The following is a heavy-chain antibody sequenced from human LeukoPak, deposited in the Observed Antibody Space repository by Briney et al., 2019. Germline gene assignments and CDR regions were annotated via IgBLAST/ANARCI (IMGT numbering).Heavy chain of an antibody. CDR3: ARDWRGSYFPDF. Sequence: ASVKVSCKASGYTLTDYYMHWVRQAPGQGLEWMGWINRNSGDTNYAQNSQGRVTMTRDTSISTAYMELSRLTSDDTAIYYCARDWRGSYFPDFWGQGTLVTVSS. D-gene: IGHD1-26*01. CDR2: INRNSGDT. CDR1: GYTLTDYY. J-gene: IGHJ4*02. V-gene: IGHV1-2*02.